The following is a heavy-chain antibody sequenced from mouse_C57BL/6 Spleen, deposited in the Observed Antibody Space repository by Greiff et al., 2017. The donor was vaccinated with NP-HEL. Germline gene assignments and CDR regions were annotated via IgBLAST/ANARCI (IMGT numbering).Heavy chain of an antibody. J-gene: IGHJ1*03. CDR3: ARSLTTGYWYFDV. V-gene: IGHV1-26*01. D-gene: IGHD1-1*01. Sequence: EVQLQQSGPELVKPGASVKISCKASGYTFTDYYMNWVKQSHGKSLEWIGDINPNNGGTSYNQKFKGKATLTVDKSSSTAYMELRSLTSEDSAVYYCARSLTTGYWYFDVWGTGTTVTVSS. CDR1: GYTFTDYY. CDR2: INPNNGGT.